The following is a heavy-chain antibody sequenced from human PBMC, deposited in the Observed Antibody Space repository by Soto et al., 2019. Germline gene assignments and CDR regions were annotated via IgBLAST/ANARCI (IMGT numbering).Heavy chain of an antibody. CDR1: GGTFSSYA. D-gene: IGHD6-13*01. Sequence: SVKVSCKASGGTFSSYAISWVRQAPGQGLEWMGGIIPIFGTANYAQKFQGRVTITADESTSTAYMELSSLRSDDTAVYFCASGASRWYPYFFDSWAQGTLVTVSS. V-gene: IGHV1-69*13. CDR3: ASGASRWYPYFFDS. J-gene: IGHJ4*02. CDR2: IIPIFGTA.